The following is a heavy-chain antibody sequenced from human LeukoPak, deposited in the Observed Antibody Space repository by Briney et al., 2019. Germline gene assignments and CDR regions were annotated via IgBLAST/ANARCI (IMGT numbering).Heavy chain of an antibody. Sequence: GGSLRLSCAASGFTFSSYEMNWVRQAPGKGLEWVSYISSSGSTIYYAESVKGRFTISRDNAKNSLYLQMNSLRAEATAVYYCARGTGDPSLDYWGQGTLVTVSS. J-gene: IGHJ4*02. V-gene: IGHV3-48*03. CDR3: ARGTGDPSLDY. D-gene: IGHD3-10*01. CDR2: ISSSGSTI. CDR1: GFTFSSYE.